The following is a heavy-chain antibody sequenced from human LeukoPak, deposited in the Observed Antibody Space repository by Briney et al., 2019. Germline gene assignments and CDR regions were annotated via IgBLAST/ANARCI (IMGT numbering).Heavy chain of an antibody. CDR2: ISSSSSTI. CDR3: ARDIPYLRGCPDY. V-gene: IGHV3-48*02. D-gene: IGHD3-10*01. Sequence: GGSLRLSCAASAFTFSSYSMNWVCQAPGKGLEWVSYISSSSSTIYYADSVKGRFTVSRDNAKNSLFLQMNSLRDEDTAVYYCARDIPYLRGCPDYWGQGTLVTVSS. J-gene: IGHJ4*02. CDR1: AFTFSSYS.